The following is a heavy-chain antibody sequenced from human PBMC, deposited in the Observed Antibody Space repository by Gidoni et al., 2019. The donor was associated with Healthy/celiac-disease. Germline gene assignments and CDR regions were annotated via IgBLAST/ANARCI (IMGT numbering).Heavy chain of an antibody. Sequence: EVQLVESGGSLVQPGRSLRLSCATYVFTFGEYAMHWVRLAPGKGLEWVSGITWNSGNIGYTDSVKGRFTISRDNAKNSLYLQMNSLRADDTALYYCAKDIAAAGTHFDYWGHGTLVTVSS. V-gene: IGHV3-9*01. CDR1: VFTFGEYA. J-gene: IGHJ4*01. D-gene: IGHD6-13*01. CDR3: AKDIAAAGTHFDY. CDR2: ITWNSGNI.